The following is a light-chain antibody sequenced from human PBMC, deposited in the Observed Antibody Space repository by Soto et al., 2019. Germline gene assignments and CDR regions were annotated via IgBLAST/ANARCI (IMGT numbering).Light chain of an antibody. CDR2: GAS. J-gene: IGKJ5*01. V-gene: IGKV3-15*01. CDR1: QSFGSN. Sequence: EIVMTQSPATLSVSPGERATLSCRAGQSFGSNLAWYQQKPGQSPRLLIYGASTRATGLPARFSGSGSGTEFTLTISSLQSEDFALYYCQQYNNWPITFGQGTRLEI. CDR3: QQYNNWPIT.